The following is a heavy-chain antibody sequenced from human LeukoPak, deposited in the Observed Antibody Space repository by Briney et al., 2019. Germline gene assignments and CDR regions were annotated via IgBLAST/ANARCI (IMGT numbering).Heavy chain of an antibody. CDR3: ARATVATPSEFDY. D-gene: IGHD4-17*01. Sequence: SETLSLTCTVSGGAIISGAYYWNWIRQHPGKGLEWIGYIYYTGSTYYNPSLRSRVTMSLDRSKNQFSLRLSSVTAADSAVYYCARATVATPSEFDYWGQGTLVTVSS. CDR2: IYYTGST. J-gene: IGHJ4*02. CDR1: GGAIISGAYY. V-gene: IGHV4-31*03.